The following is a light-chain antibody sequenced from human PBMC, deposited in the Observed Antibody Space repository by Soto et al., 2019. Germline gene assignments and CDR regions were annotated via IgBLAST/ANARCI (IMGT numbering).Light chain of an antibody. CDR3: SSYSSSTPHVV. V-gene: IGLV2-14*03. CDR1: SSDVGDFNY. Sequence: QSALTQPASVSGSPGRSVTISCTGTSSDVGDFNYVSWYQHLPGRAPKLIIYDVTNRPSGISYRFSASKSGRTASLTISGRQAEDEADYYCSSYSSSTPHVVFGGGTKLTVL. J-gene: IGLJ2*01. CDR2: DVT.